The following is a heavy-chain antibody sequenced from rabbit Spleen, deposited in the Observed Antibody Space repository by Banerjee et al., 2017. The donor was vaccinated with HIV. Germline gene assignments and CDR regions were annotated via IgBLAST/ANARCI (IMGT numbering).Heavy chain of an antibody. CDR1: GSTYY. CDR2: IDAGSSTFT. CDR3: ARDTSSSFSSYGMDL. D-gene: IGHD1-1*01. Sequence: QSLEESGGDLVKPGASLTLTCTASGSTYYMCWVRQAPGKGLEWIACIDAGSSTFTYFATWANGRFTISKTSSTTVTLQMTRLTGADTATYFCARDTSSSFSSYGMDLWGPGTLVTVS. J-gene: IGHJ6*01. V-gene: IGHV1S40*01.